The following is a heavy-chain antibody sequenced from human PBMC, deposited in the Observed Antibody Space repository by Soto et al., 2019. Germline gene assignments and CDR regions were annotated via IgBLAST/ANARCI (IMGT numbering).Heavy chain of an antibody. V-gene: IGHV3-9*02. CDR2: IILSSGHI. CDR1: GFTSDDHG. CDR3: IKDIDAGGAGC. D-gene: IGHD3-16*01. Sequence: EVQLVESGGGLVQPGRSLRLSCAASGFTSDDHGMHWVRQAPGKGLEWVSGIILSSGHIDYADSVKGRFTISRDNAKNSLYLQMNILRTEDTALYYCIKDIDAGGAGCWGQGTLVTVSS. J-gene: IGHJ4*02.